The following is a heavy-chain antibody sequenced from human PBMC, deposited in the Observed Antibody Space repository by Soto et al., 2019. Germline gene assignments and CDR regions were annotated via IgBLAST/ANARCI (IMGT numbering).Heavy chain of an antibody. CDR1: GGSISSYY. CDR2: IYYSGST. CDR3: ARSMGVVLATLMDV. Sequence: QVQLQESGPGLLKPSETLSLTCTVSGGSISSYYWSWIRQPPGKGLEWIGYIYYSGSTNYNPPLRSRVTISVDTSNNQFSLTLSSVTAADTAVYYWARSMGVVLATLMDVWGKGTTVTVSS. V-gene: IGHV4-59*01. D-gene: IGHD2-21*01. J-gene: IGHJ6*03.